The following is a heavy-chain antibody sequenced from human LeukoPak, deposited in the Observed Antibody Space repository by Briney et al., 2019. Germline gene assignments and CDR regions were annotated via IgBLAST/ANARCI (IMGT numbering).Heavy chain of an antibody. V-gene: IGHV5-51*01. J-gene: IGHJ6*02. Sequence: GESLKISCKASGYSFTSYWIGWVRQLPGKGLEWMGIIYPGDSDTRYSTSFPGQVTISADKSFSTACLQWSSLKASDTATYYCTATVTTGPYYYSGMDVWGEGTTVTVS. D-gene: IGHD4-17*01. CDR3: TATVTTGPYYYSGMDV. CDR2: IYPGDSDT. CDR1: GYSFTSYW.